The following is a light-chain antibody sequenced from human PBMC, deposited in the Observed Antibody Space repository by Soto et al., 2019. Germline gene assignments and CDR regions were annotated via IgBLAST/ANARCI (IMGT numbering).Light chain of an antibody. CDR2: DAS. J-gene: IGKJ2*01. V-gene: IGKV3-20*01. Sequence: IELTQSPGTLSLSPGQGATLFCRASQSVTSNKLAWYQHKVGQAPRLLLYDASRRATGIPDRFSGSGSGTDFSLTISRLAPEDFAVYFCQQYATSPYTFGQGTKLE. CDR3: QQYATSPYT. CDR1: QSVTSNK.